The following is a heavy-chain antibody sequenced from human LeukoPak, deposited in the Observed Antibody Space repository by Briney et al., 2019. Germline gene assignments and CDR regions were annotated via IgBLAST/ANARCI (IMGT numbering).Heavy chain of an antibody. J-gene: IGHJ6*03. V-gene: IGHV4-28*06. D-gene: IGHD6-13*01. CDR2: IYYSGST. CDR3: ARILGGIAAADYMDV. CDR1: GYSISSSNW. Sequence: PSDTLSLTCAVSGYSISSSNWWGWIRQPPGKGLEWIGYIYYSGSTNYNPSLKSRVTMSVDTSKNQFSLKLSSVTALDTAVYYCARILGGIAAADYMDVWGKGTTVTVS.